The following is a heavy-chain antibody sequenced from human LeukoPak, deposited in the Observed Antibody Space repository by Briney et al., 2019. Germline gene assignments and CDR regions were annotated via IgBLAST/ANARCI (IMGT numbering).Heavy chain of an antibody. J-gene: IGHJ4*02. Sequence: ASVTVSCKTSGYTFTSYDINWVRQATGQGLEWMGWMNPNSGNTGYAQKFQGRVTITRNTSISTAYMELSSLRSEDTAVYYCARAKYYDSSGYPLDYWGQGTLVTVSS. D-gene: IGHD3-22*01. V-gene: IGHV1-8*03. CDR2: MNPNSGNT. CDR1: GYTFTSYD. CDR3: ARAKYYDSSGYPLDY.